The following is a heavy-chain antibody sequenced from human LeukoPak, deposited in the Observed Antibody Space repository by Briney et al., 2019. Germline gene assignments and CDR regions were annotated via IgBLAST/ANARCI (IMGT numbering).Heavy chain of an antibody. Sequence: PSETLSLTCSVSVGSFSRYYWVWLRQPAGKGLEGSGRNYSSWSSHSSGPSDCSPSLENRVTMSLDPPQNQDSLRLSSVTAADTAVYYCARYMSGKYPFDYWGQGTLVTVSS. CDR1: VGSFSRYY. J-gene: IGHJ4*02. CDR3: ARYMSGKYPFDY. CDR2: NYSSWSSHSSGPS. V-gene: IGHV4-4*09. D-gene: IGHD1-26*01.